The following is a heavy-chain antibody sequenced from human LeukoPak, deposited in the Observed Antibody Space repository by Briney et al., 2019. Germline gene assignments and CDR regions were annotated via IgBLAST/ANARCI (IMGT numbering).Heavy chain of an antibody. CDR2: IYYSGST. V-gene: IGHV4-59*06. D-gene: IGHD2-21*01. CDR1: GASISSYY. J-gene: IGHJ3*02. CDR3: ATNIPHDAFDI. Sequence: SETLSLTCTVSGASISSYYWSWIRQPPGKGLEWIGYIYYSGSTYYNPSLKSRVTISVDTSKNQFSLKLSSVTAADTAVYYCATNIPHDAFDIWGQGTMVTVSS.